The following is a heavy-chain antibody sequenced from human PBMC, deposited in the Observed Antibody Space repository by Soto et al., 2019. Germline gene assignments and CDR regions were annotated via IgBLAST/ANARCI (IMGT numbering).Heavy chain of an antibody. CDR2: IYYSGST. D-gene: IGHD4-17*01. CDR1: GGSISSSSYY. CDR3: ASRYGDYDYYYYGMDV. Sequence: PSETLSLTCTVSGGSISSSSYYWGWIRQPPGKGLEWIGSIYYSGSTYYNPSLKSRVTISVDTSKKQFSLKLSSVTAADTALYYCASRYGDYDYYYYGMDVWGQGTTVTVSS. J-gene: IGHJ6*02. V-gene: IGHV4-39*01.